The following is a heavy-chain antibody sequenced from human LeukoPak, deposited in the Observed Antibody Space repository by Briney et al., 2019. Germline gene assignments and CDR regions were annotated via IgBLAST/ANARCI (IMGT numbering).Heavy chain of an antibody. CDR2: ISSSGSTI. J-gene: IGHJ4*02. Sequence: PGGSLRLSCAASGFTFSSYEMNWVRQAPGKGLEWVSYISSSGSTIYYADSVKGRFTISRDNAKNSLYLQMNSLRAEDTAVYHCARDAGATPYFDYWGQGTLVTVSS. V-gene: IGHV3-48*03. CDR1: GFTFSSYE. CDR3: ARDAGATPYFDY. D-gene: IGHD1-26*01.